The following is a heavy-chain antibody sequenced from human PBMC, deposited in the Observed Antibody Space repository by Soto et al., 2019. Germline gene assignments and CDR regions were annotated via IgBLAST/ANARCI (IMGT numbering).Heavy chain of an antibody. V-gene: IGHV4-59*01. CDR2: LYYSGST. Sequence: QVQLQESGPGLVRPSETLSLTCTVSYGSITSYYWSWIRQPPGKGLEWIGYLYYSGSTDYNPSLKSRVTISVDTSKSQFSLKLNSVTAADTAVYYCARDPQPGIPYRYFDLWGRGTLVTVSS. CDR1: YGSITSYY. D-gene: IGHD1-20*01. CDR3: ARDPQPGIPYRYFDL. J-gene: IGHJ2*01.